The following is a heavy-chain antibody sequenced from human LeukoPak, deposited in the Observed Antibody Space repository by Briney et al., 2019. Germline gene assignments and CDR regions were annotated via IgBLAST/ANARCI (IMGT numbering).Heavy chain of an antibody. CDR2: IKEDESEF. CDR3: ARILTYSYGLDY. J-gene: IGHJ4*02. V-gene: IGHV3-7*01. CDR1: VLSISSTR. Sequence: GGSLRFSCAATVLSISSTRMTWVPKAPAKGLACVANIKEDESEFYYVDSVKGRFTASRDNAKNSLYLQMNSLRAEDTAVYYCARILTYSYGLDYWGQGILVTVSS. D-gene: IGHD5-18*01.